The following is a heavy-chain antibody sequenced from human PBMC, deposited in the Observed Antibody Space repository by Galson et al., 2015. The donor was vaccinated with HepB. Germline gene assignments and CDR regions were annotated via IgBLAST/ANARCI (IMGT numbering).Heavy chain of an antibody. J-gene: IGHJ4*02. Sequence: SVKVSCKASGYSFMNHGITWVRQVPGQGLEWMGWISGYNGNTYLAQRIQDRVTMTRDTSTSTAYMELRDLRADDTAVYYCARVYPEQMVGDIDFWGQGTLVTVSS. CDR1: GYSFMNHG. CDR3: ARVYPEQMVGDIDF. CDR2: ISGYNGNT. V-gene: IGHV1-18*01. D-gene: IGHD6-13*01.